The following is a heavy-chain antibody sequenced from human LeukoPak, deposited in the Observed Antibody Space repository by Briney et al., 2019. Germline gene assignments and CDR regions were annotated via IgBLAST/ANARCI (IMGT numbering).Heavy chain of an antibody. Sequence: GESLKISCKGSGYSFTTSWISWVRQMPGKGLEWMGITYPGDSDTRYNPSFQGQVTISADKSISTAYLQWSGLKASDTATYYCARLGYCRASMCYSVDYWGQGTLVTVSS. J-gene: IGHJ4*02. CDR3: ARLGYCRASMCYSVDY. CDR1: GYSFTTSW. CDR2: TYPGDSDT. V-gene: IGHV5-51*01. D-gene: IGHD2-15*01.